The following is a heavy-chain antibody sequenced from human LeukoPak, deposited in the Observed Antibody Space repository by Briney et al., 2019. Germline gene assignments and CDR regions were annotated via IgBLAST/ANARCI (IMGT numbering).Heavy chain of an antibody. V-gene: IGHV4-38-2*02. J-gene: IGHJ4*02. CDR2: IYHSGGT. Sequence: SETLSLTCTVSGYSISSGYYWGWIRQPPGKGLEWIGSIYHSGGTFYNPSLKSRVTISVDTSKNQFSLKLTSVTAADTAVYYCARLYLPATRLDYWGQGTLVTVSS. D-gene: IGHD5-24*01. CDR3: ARLYLPATRLDY. CDR1: GYSISSGYY.